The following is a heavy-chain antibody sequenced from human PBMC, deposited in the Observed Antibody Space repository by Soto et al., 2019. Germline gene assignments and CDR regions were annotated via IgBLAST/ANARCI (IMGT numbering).Heavy chain of an antibody. Sequence: PGESLKISCKYSGNSFTTYWIALVRQMPGKGLEWMGIIYPGDSDTRYSPSFQGQVTISVDKSISTAYLQWSSLKASDTAMYYCARSHVRRAAGVYYYYKADVWGQGTTVTVSS. V-gene: IGHV5-51*01. CDR3: ARSHVRRAAGVYYYYKADV. D-gene: IGHD6-19*01. CDR1: GNSFTTYW. J-gene: IGHJ6*02. CDR2: IYPGDSDT.